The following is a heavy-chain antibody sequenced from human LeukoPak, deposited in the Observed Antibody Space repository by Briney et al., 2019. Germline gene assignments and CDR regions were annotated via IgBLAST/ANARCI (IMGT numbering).Heavy chain of an antibody. CDR3: VRGTGY. Sequence: GGSLRLSCSVSGFTFSTYVMHWVHQAPGKGLEYVSAISSNGDNTYYADSVKGRFTISRDNSKNTLCLQMSSLRADDTAVYYCVRGTGYWGQGTLVTVSS. CDR2: ISSNGDNT. CDR1: GFTFSTYV. J-gene: IGHJ4*02. V-gene: IGHV3-64D*06.